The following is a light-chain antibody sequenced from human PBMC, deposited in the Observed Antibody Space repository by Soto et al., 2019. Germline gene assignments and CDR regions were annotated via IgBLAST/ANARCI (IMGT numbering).Light chain of an antibody. J-gene: IGLJ1*01. CDR1: SSDVGAYEY. CDR3: SSYTTTDPYV. Sequence: QSVLTQPASVSGSPGQSITISCTGTSSDVGAYEYVSWYQQRPGKAPKYLIYEVMYRPSGVSDRFSGSKSGTTASLTISGLQAEDEADYYCSSYTTTDPYVFGTGTKLTVL. V-gene: IGLV2-14*01. CDR2: EVM.